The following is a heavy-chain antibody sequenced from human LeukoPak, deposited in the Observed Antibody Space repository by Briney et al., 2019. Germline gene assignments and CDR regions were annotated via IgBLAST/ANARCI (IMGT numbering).Heavy chain of an antibody. Sequence: ASVKVSCKASGYTFSGYHLQWIRQAPGQGLAWMGWMNPHSGGTRFAQKFEGRVTMTMDTSISTVYMELRRLRYDDTAVYYCARETGTNREDGFDIWGRGTMVTVSS. CDR1: GYTFSGYH. V-gene: IGHV1-2*02. D-gene: IGHD1-7*01. CDR2: MNPHSGGT. J-gene: IGHJ3*02. CDR3: ARETGTNREDGFDI.